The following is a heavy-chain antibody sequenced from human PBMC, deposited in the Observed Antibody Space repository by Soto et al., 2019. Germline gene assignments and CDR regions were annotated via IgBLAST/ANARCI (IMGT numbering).Heavy chain of an antibody. CDR1: GYTFTSYG. J-gene: IGHJ6*02. CDR3: ARDIRFLEWFSYGMDV. CDR2: ISAYNGNT. D-gene: IGHD3-3*01. Sequence: SVKVSCKASGYTFTSYGISWVRQAPGQGLEWMGWISAYNGNTNYAQKLQGRVTMTTDTSTSTAYMELRSLRSDDTAVYYCARDIRFLEWFSYGMDVWGQETTVTVSS. V-gene: IGHV1-18*01.